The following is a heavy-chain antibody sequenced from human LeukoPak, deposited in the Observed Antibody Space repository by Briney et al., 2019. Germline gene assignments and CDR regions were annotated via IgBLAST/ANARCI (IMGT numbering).Heavy chain of an antibody. D-gene: IGHD3-10*01. V-gene: IGHV4-39*07. J-gene: IGHJ5*02. CDR1: GGSISSSSYY. CDR2: IYYSGST. CDR3: ARSLRITMVRGVITVSGSWFDP. Sequence: SETLSLTCTVSGGSISSSSYYWGWIRQPPGKGLEWIGSIYYSGSTYYNPSLKSRVTISVDTSKNRFSLRLSSVTAADTAVYYCARSLRITMVRGVITVSGSWFDPWGQGTLVTVSS.